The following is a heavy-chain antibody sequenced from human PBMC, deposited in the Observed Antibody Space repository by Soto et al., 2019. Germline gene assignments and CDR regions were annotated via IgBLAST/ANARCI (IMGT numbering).Heavy chain of an antibody. CDR1: GCSMSSENYS. V-gene: IGHV4-30-2*01. Sequence: SESRAVNGGSSGCSMSSENYSWSWIRQPPGKCLEWIGYIYHSGSTYYNPSLKSRVTISVDRSKNQFSLKLSSVTAADTAVYYCARDPGSGSYYGWFDPWGQGTLVTVSS. D-gene: IGHD3-10*01. CDR3: ARDPGSGSYYGWFDP. J-gene: IGHJ5*02. CDR2: IYHSGST.